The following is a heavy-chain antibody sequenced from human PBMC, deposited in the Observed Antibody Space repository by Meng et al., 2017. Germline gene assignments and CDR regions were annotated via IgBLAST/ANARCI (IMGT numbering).Heavy chain of an antibody. D-gene: IGHD4-17*01. CDR2: IKSKTNGGTT. CDR3: TTDRGRGTVTIAY. V-gene: IGHV3-15*01. Sequence: LVEAGGGVVQPGRSLRLSCAASGFNFSNAWMSWVRQAPGKGLEWVGRIKSKTNGGTTDYAAPVKGRFTISRDDSKDTLYLQMNSLKTEDTAVYYCTTDRGRGTVTIAYWGQGALVTVSS. J-gene: IGHJ4*02. CDR1: GFNFSNAW.